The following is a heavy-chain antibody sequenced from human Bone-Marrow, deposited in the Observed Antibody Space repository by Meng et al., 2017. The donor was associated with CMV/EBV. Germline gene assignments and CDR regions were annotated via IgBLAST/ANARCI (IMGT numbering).Heavy chain of an antibody. CDR3: ARGSSGWDYYYYYGMDV. CDR1: GGSISSYY. V-gene: IGHV4-59*01. J-gene: IGHJ6*02. CDR2: IYYSGST. Sequence: SETLSLTCTASGGSISSYYWSWIRQPPGKGLEWIGYIYYSGSTNYNPSLKSRVTISVDTSKNQFSLKLSSVTAADTAGYYCARGSSGWDYYYYYGMDVWGQGTTVTVSS. D-gene: IGHD6-19*01.